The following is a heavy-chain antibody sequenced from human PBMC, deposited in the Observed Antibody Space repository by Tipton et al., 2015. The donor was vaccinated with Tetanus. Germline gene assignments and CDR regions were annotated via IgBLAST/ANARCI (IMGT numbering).Heavy chain of an antibody. CDR1: GYSFTRYW. D-gene: IGHD2-15*01. CDR2: IYPGDSDT. J-gene: IGHJ6*02. CDR3: ARNVGVVAATPRGSDYYYGMDV. Sequence: EVKKPGESLKISCKGSGYSFTRYWIGWVRQMPGKGLEWMGIIYPGDSDTRYSPSFQGQVTISADKSISTAYLQWSSLKASDTAMYYCARNVGVVAATPRGSDYYYGMDVWGQGTTVTVSS. V-gene: IGHV5-51*01.